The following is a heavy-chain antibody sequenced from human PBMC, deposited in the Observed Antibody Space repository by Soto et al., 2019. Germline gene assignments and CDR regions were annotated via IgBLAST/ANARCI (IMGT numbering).Heavy chain of an antibody. CDR3: AMGGDYYDSSGYYCA. V-gene: IGHV4-4*07. CDR2: IYTSGST. D-gene: IGHD3-22*01. CDR1: GGSISSYY. J-gene: IGHJ5*02. Sequence: PSETLSLTCTVSGGSISSYYWSWIRQPAGKGLEWIGRIYTSGSTNYNPSLKSRVTMSVDTSKNQFSLKLSSVTAADTAVYYCAMGGDYYDSSGYYCAWGQGTLVTVS.